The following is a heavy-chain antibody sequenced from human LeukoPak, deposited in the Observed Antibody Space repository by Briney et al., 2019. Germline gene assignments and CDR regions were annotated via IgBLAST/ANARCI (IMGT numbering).Heavy chain of an antibody. D-gene: IGHD3-3*01. CDR2: IHYSGNT. CDR3: ARDVGYFDY. CDR1: GGSIRGSSFY. Sequence: SGTLSLTCTVSGGSIRGSSFYWGWIRQPPGKGLEWIGSIHYSGNTNYNPSLKSRLTISVDTSKNQISLKLSSVTAADTAVYYCARDVGYFDYWGQGTLVTVAA. J-gene: IGHJ4*02. V-gene: IGHV4-39*07.